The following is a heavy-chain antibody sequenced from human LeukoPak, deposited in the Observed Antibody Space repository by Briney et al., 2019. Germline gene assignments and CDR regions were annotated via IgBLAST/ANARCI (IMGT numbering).Heavy chain of an antibody. CDR3: ARTRWIAVAGTDYFDY. CDR1: GYSIRSDYY. J-gene: IGHJ4*02. CDR2: IYHSGST. V-gene: IGHV4-38-2*02. D-gene: IGHD6-19*01. Sequence: SETLSLTCTVSGYSIRSDYYWGWIRQPPGKGLEWIGSIYHSGSTYYNPSLKSRVTISVDTSKNQFSLKLSSVTAADTAVYYCARTRWIAVAGTDYFDYWGQGTLVTVSS.